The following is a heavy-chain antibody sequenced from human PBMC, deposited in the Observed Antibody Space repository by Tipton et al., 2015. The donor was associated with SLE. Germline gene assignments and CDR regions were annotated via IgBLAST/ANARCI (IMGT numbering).Heavy chain of an antibody. CDR1: GGSFSGYY. D-gene: IGHD6-13*01. J-gene: IGHJ3*02. CDR3: ARDTGAAAGSDAFDI. V-gene: IGHV4-34*09. Sequence: TLSLTCAVYGGSFSGYYWSWIRQPPGKGLEWIGEINHSGSTYYNPSLKSRVTISVDTSKNQFSLKLSSVTAADTAVYYCARDTGAAAGSDAFDIWGQGTMVTVSS. CDR2: INHSGST.